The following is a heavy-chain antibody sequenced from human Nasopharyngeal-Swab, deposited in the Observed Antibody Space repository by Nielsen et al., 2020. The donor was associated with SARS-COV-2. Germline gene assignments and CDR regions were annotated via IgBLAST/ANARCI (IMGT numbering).Heavy chain of an antibody. D-gene: IGHD3-3*01. J-gene: IGHJ6*02. CDR2: INPSGGST. CDR1: GYTFTSYY. V-gene: IGHV1-46*01. Sequence: ASVKVSCKASGYTFTSYYMHWVRQAPGQGLEWMGIINPSGGSTSYAQEFQGRVTMTRDTSTSTVYMELSSLRSEDTAVYYCASSRYEVTIFGVVYYGMDVWGQGTTVTVSS. CDR3: ASSRYEVTIFGVVYYGMDV.